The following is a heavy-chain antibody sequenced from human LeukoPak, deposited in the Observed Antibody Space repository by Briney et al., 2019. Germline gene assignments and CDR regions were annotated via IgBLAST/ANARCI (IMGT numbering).Heavy chain of an antibody. V-gene: IGHV3-7*01. CDR1: GFTFSSYG. CDR2: IKQDGSEK. D-gene: IGHD2-21*01. J-gene: IGHJ6*02. CDR3: ARYCGGDCYGMDV. Sequence: PGGSLRLSCAASGFTFSSYGMHWVRQAPGKGLEWVANIKQDGSEKHYVDSVKGRFTISRDNAKNSLYLQMHSLRPGDTAVYYCARYCGGDCYGMDVWGQGTTVTVSS.